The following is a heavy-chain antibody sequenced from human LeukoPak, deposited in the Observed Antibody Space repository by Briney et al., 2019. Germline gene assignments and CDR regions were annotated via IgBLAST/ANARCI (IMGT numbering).Heavy chain of an antibody. CDR3: AKDGGYCTGGSCYCSSD. J-gene: IGHJ1*01. CDR2: ISDNGGST. Sequence: GGSLRLSCAASGFTFSSYAMSWVRQAPGKGLEWVSAISDNGGSTYYADSVKGRLTSCRDNSKMTLYLQMNSLRAEDTAVYYCAKDGGYCTGGSCYCSSDWGQGTLVTVSS. CDR1: GFTFSSYA. V-gene: IGHV3-23*01. D-gene: IGHD2-15*01.